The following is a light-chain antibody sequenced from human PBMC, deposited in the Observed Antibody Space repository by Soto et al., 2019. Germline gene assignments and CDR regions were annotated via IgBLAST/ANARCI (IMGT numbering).Light chain of an antibody. Sequence: EIVMTQSPATLSVSPGERATLSCRASQSVSSNLAWYQQKPGQAPRLLIYGASTRATGIPARFSGSGSGTEFTLTISILQSEDFAVYYCQQYNNWPQRTFGQGTKVDIK. CDR1: QSVSSN. V-gene: IGKV3-15*01. CDR3: QQYNNWPQRT. J-gene: IGKJ1*01. CDR2: GAS.